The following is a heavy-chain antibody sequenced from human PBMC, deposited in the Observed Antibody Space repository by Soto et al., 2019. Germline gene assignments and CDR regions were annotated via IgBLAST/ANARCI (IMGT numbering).Heavy chain of an antibody. CDR1: GFTFSGYV. D-gene: IGHD3-16*01. Sequence: DVQLVESGGGLVQPGGSLRLSCVGSGFTFSGYVMHWVRKAPGKGLEYISHISSDGADTYYTNSVKGRFTISRDNSKNTLYLQMDRLSAEDMAVYYCARDQGGVWGQGTLVTVSS. CDR2: ISSDGADT. CDR3: ARDQGGV. V-gene: IGHV3-64*01. J-gene: IGHJ4*02.